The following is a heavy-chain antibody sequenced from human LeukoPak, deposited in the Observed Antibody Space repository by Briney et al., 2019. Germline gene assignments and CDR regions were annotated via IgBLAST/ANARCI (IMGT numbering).Heavy chain of an antibody. CDR1: GFTLSSYA. V-gene: IGHV3-23*01. Sequence: GGSLRLSCAASGFTLSSYAMSWVRQAPGKGLEWVSAISGSGGSTYYADSVKGRFTISRDNSKNTLYLQMNSLRAEDTAVYYCAKGPRYCSSTSCYFFDYWGQGTLVTVSS. J-gene: IGHJ4*02. CDR3: AKGPRYCSSTSCYFFDY. CDR2: ISGSGGST. D-gene: IGHD2-2*01.